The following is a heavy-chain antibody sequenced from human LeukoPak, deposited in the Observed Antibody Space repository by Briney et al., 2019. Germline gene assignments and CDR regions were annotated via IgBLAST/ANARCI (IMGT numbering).Heavy chain of an antibody. D-gene: IGHD3-16*02. CDR3: TTDQPDYDYVWGSYRDY. CDR2: IKSKTDGGTT. J-gene: IGHJ4*02. Sequence: GGSLRLSCAASGFTFSSYGMSWVRQAPGKGLEWVGRIKSKTDGGTTDYAAPVKGRFTISRNDSKNTLYLQMNSLKTEDTAVYYCTTDQPDYDYVWGSYRDYWGQGTLVTVSS. V-gene: IGHV3-15*01. CDR1: GFTFSSYG.